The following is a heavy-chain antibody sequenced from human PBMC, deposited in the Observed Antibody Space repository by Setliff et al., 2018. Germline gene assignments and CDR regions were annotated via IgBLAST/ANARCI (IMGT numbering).Heavy chain of an antibody. CDR2: ISSSSSYT. V-gene: IGHV3-21*01. D-gene: IGHD6-13*01. J-gene: IGHJ4*02. CDR3: ARDSYTSPDY. Sequence: PGGSLRLSCAASGFNFMNYGMNWVRQAPGKGLEWVSSISSSSSYTVYADSVEGRFTISRDNAKNTLYLQMNSLGAEDTAVYYCARDSYTSPDYWGQGTLVTVSS. CDR1: GFNFMNYG.